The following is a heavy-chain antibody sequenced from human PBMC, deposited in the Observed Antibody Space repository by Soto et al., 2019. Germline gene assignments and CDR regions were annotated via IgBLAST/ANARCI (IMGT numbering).Heavy chain of an antibody. CDR1: GGSFSGYY. V-gene: IGHV4-34*01. CDR2: INHSGST. CDR3: ARNHPTSYYYGSGSYPNWFDP. D-gene: IGHD3-10*01. J-gene: IGHJ5*02. Sequence: ETLSLTCAVYGGSFSGYYWSWIRQPPGKGLEWIGEINHSGSTNYNPSLKSRVTISVDTSKNQFSLKLSSVTAADTAVYYCARNHPTSYYYGSGSYPNWFDPWGQGTLVTVSS.